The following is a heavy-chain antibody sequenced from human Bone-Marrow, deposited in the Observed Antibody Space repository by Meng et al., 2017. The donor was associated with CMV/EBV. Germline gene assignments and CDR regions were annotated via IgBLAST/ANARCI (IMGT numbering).Heavy chain of an antibody. CDR3: AKDRLRGYCSSTSCHYYYYGMDV. Sequence: GESLKISCAASGFTFSSYSMNWVRQAPGKGLEWVSSISSSSSYIYYADSVKGRFTISRDNSKNTLYLQMNSLRAEDTAVYYCAKDRLRGYCSSTSCHYYYYGMDVWGQGTTVTVSS. CDR1: GFTFSSYS. CDR2: ISSSSSYI. V-gene: IGHV3-21*01. D-gene: IGHD2-2*01. J-gene: IGHJ6*02.